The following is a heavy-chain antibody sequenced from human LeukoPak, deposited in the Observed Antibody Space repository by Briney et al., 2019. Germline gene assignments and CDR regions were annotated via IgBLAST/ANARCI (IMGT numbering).Heavy chain of an antibody. J-gene: IGHJ6*03. CDR1: GFTFTTYG. Sequence: GGSLRLSCSASGFTFTTYGMNWVRQAPGKGLEWVSGIGGSGTRTYYADSVKGRFTISRDNSKNTLYLQMNSLRDEDTAVYYCAREHCSGGSCYSIYYYYYMDVWGKGTTVTVSS. CDR3: AREHCSGGSCYSIYYYYYMDV. D-gene: IGHD2-15*01. V-gene: IGHV3-23*01. CDR2: IGGSGTRT.